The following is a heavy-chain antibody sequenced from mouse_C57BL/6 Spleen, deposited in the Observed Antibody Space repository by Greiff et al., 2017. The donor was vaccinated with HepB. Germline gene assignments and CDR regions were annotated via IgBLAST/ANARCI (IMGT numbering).Heavy chain of an antibody. CDR1: GYTFTSYW. CDR2: IDPSDSYT. J-gene: IGHJ2*01. Sequence: QVQLQQPGAELVMPGASVKLSCKASGYTFTSYWMHWVKQRPGQGLEWIGEIDPSDSYTNYNQKFKGKSTLTVDKSSSTADMQLSSLTSEDSAVYYCARDYGSLYYFDYWGQGTTLTVSS. V-gene: IGHV1-69*01. CDR3: ARDYGSLYYFDY. D-gene: IGHD1-1*01.